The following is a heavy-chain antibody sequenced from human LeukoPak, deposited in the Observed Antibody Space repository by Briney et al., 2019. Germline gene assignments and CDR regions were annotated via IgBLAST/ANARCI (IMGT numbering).Heavy chain of an antibody. J-gene: IGHJ5*02. D-gene: IGHD1-26*01. CDR3: ARVPLEGATTLGFDP. CDR1: GYTFTGYY. V-gene: IGHV1-2*02. CDR2: ISPNSGGT. Sequence: ASVKVSCKASGYTFTGYYMHWVRQAPGQGLEWMGWISPNSGGTNYAQKFQGRVTMTRDTSISTAYMELSRLRSDDTAVYYCARVPLEGATTLGFDPWGQGTLVTVSS.